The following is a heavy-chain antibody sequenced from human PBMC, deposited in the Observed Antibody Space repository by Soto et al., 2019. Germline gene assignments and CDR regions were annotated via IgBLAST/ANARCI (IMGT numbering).Heavy chain of an antibody. Sequence: RNLRPAGPASGNTDADYPMHLVRQAPGKGLEWVSGISWNSGSIGYADSVKGRFTISRDNAKNSLYLQMNSLRAEDTALYYCAFLFLEISTYEIKDV. J-gene: IGHJ6*01. V-gene: IGHV3-9*01. CDR3: AFLFLEISTYEIKDV. D-gene: IGHD3-9*01. CDR2: ISWNSGSI. CDR1: GNTDADYP.